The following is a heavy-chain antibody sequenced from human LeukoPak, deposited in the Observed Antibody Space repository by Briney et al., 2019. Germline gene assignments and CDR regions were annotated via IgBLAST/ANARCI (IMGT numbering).Heavy chain of an antibody. CDR1: GFTFSSYA. CDR3: AKGVQYYYDSSGYYFDY. V-gene: IGHV3-23*01. D-gene: IGHD3-22*01. CDR2: ICGSGGST. Sequence: GGSLRLSCAASGFTFSSYAMSWVRQAPGKGLEWVSAICGSGGSTYYADSVKGRFTISRDNSKNTLYLQMNSLRAEDTAVYYCAKGVQYYYDSSGYYFDYWGQGTLVTVSS. J-gene: IGHJ4*02.